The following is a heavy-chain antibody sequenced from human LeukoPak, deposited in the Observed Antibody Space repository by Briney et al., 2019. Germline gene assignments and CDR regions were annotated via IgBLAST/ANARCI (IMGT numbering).Heavy chain of an antibody. Sequence: PSETLSLTCAVYGGSFSGYYWSWIRQPPGKGLEWIGEINHSGSTNYNPSLKSRVTISVDTSKNQFSLKLSSVTAADTVVYYCARGNKDYDFWSGYRGEYNWFDPWGQGTLVTVSS. CDR1: GGSFSGYY. V-gene: IGHV4-34*01. CDR3: ARGNKDYDFWSGYRGEYNWFDP. D-gene: IGHD3-3*01. CDR2: INHSGST. J-gene: IGHJ5*02.